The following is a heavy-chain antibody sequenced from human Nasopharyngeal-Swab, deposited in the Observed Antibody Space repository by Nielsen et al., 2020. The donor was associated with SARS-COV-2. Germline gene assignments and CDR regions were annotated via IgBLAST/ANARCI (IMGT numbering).Heavy chain of an antibody. CDR2: ISYDGSNK. CDR3: AKDSVIFDYSRHWYFDL. D-gene: IGHD3/OR15-3a*01. J-gene: IGHJ2*01. Sequence: GGSLRLSCAASGFTFISYGMHWVRQAPGKGLEWVAVISYDGSNKYYADSVKGRFTISRDNSKNTLYLQMNSLRAEDTAVYYCAKDSVIFDYSRHWYFDLWGRGTLVTVSS. V-gene: IGHV3-30*18. CDR1: GFTFISYG.